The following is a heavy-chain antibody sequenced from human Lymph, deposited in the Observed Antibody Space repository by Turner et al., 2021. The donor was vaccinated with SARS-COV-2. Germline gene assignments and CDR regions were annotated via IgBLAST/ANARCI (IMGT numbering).Heavy chain of an antibody. CDR2: NYYSGST. CDR3: ASDYSGNSNYFGY. V-gene: IGHV4-31*03. Sequence: QVQLQESGPGLLKPSQTWSLPCPVPGGSIRSGGYHWSWIRQHPGKGLEWIEHNYYSGSTCYNPSRNSRDTISVDMAKNQFSLKLSSVTAAASAVYYCASDYSGNSNYFGYWGQGTLVTVSS. CDR1: GGSIRSGGYH. D-gene: IGHD4-4*01. J-gene: IGHJ4*02.